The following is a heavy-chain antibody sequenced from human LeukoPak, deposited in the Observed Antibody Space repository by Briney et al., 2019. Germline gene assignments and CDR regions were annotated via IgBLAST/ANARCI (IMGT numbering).Heavy chain of an antibody. CDR3: ARQGVYDILTGYNY. D-gene: IGHD3-9*01. J-gene: IGHJ4*02. CDR2: IYYSGCT. CDR1: GGSVSSGSYY. Sequence: SETLSLTCTVSGGSVSSGSYYWSWIRQPPGKGLEWIGYIYYSGCTNYNPSLKSRVTISVDTSKNQFSLKLSSVTAADTAVYYCARQGVYDILTGYNYWGQGTLVTVSS. V-gene: IGHV4-61*01.